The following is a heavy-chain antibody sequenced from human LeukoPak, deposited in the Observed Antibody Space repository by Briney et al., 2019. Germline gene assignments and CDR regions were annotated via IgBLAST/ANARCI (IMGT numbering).Heavy chain of an antibody. D-gene: IGHD6-13*01. Sequence: GGSLRLSCAASGFTFSSYAMSSVRQAPGKGLEWVSAISGSGGSTYYADSVKGRFTISRDNSKNTLYLQMNSLRAEDTAVYYCAKARGSSSPFRDWFDPWGQGTLVTVSS. V-gene: IGHV3-23*01. J-gene: IGHJ5*02. CDR3: AKARGSSSPFRDWFDP. CDR1: GFTFSSYA. CDR2: ISGSGGST.